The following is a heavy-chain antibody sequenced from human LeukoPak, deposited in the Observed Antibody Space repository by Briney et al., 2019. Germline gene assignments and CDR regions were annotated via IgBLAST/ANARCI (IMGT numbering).Heavy chain of an antibody. CDR1: GGSISSYY. CDR3: ARALEYCSSTSCLNRIDP. V-gene: IGHV4-59*01. CDR2: IYYSAHT. Sequence: SETLSLTCTVFGGSISSYYWSWIRQPPGNGLEWIGYIYYSAHTNYNRTLKSRVTISVHTSKNQFSLKLSSVTAADTAVYYCARALEYCSSTSCLNRIDPWGQGTLVTVSS. J-gene: IGHJ5*02. D-gene: IGHD2-2*01.